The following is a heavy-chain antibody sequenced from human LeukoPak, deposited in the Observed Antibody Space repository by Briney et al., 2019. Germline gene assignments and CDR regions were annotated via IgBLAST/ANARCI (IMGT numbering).Heavy chain of an antibody. Sequence: SETLSLTCTVSGGSISRYYWSWLREPPGKGGEWIGYVYYSRSAHCSPSLKSRVTISVDTSKNQFSLKLSSVTAADTAAYFCAGGTYYYFDYWGQGTLVTVSS. D-gene: IGHD1-26*01. CDR2: VYYSRSA. CDR1: GGSISRYY. J-gene: IGHJ4*02. CDR3: AGGTYYYFDY. V-gene: IGHV4-59*01.